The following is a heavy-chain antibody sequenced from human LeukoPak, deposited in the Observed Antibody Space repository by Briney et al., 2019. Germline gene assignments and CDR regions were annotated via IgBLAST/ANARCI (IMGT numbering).Heavy chain of an antibody. V-gene: IGHV3-23*01. CDR3: ARDPYYYDSGKSFDY. CDR2: ISGSGGSA. Sequence: GGSLRLSCAASGFTFSSYAMSWVRQAPGKGLEWVSAISGSGGSAYYADSVKGRFTISRDNAKNTLYLQMNSLRAEDTAVYYCARDPYYYDSGKSFDYWGQGTLVTVSS. J-gene: IGHJ4*02. CDR1: GFTFSSYA. D-gene: IGHD3-10*01.